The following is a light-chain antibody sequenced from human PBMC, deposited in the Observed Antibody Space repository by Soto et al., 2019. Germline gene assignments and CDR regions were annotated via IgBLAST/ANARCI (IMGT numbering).Light chain of an antibody. J-gene: IGLJ1*01. CDR1: SSDVGSYNL. V-gene: IGLV2-23*02. CDR2: EVS. CDR3: CSYAGSSIFYV. Sequence: QSVLTQPASVSGSPGQSITISCTGTSSDVGSYNLVSWYQQHPGKAPKLMIYEVSKRPSGVSNRFSGSKSGNTASLTIPGLQAEDEADYYCCSYAGSSIFYVFGTGTKVTVL.